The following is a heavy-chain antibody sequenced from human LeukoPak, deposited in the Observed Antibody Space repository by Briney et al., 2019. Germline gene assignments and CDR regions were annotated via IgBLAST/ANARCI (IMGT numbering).Heavy chain of an antibody. Sequence: GRSLRLSCAASGFTFSSYAMHWVRQAPGKGLEWVAVISYDGSNKYYADSVKGRFTISRDNSKNTLYLQMNSLRAEDTAVYYCASANPNYDFWSGRSVYGMDVWGQGTTVTVSS. CDR2: ISYDGSNK. CDR3: ASANPNYDFWSGRSVYGMDV. CDR1: GFTFSSYA. D-gene: IGHD3-3*01. V-gene: IGHV3-30-3*01. J-gene: IGHJ6*02.